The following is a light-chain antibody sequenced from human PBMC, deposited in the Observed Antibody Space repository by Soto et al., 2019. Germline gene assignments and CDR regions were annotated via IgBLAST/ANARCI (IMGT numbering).Light chain of an antibody. J-gene: IGKJ4*01. CDR3: QQYDDSPLT. CDR1: QSVGNN. V-gene: IGKV3-15*01. CDR2: ATS. Sequence: EIVLTQSPATLSVSPGERATLSCRASQSVGNNFDWYQQKPGQAPRLLIFATSTWATGVPARFSGSGSGTEFTLTISSLQSEDFAVYYCQQYDDSPLTFGGGAKVEIE.